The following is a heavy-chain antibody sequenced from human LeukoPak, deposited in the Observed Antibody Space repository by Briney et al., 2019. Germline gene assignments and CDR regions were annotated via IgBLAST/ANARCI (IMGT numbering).Heavy chain of an antibody. Sequence: PGGSLRLSCAASGFTFSSYAMHWVRQAPGKGLEWVAVISYDGSNKYYADSVKGRFTISRDNSKNTLYLQMNSLRAEDTAVYYCARAGKWLRLSTFDYWGQGTLVTVSS. D-gene: IGHD5-12*01. V-gene: IGHV3-30*04. CDR3: ARAGKWLRLSTFDY. CDR2: ISYDGSNK. CDR1: GFTFSSYA. J-gene: IGHJ4*02.